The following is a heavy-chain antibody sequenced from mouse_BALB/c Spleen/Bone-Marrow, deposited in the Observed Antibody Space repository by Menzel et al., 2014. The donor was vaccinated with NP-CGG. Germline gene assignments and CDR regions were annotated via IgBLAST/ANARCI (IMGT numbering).Heavy chain of an antibody. CDR2: INPNNGGT. V-gene: IGHV1-18*01. CDR3: ARAGYYTFFAY. Sequence: EVQLQQSGPELMKPGASVRVSCKASGYTFTDYNMDWVKQSHGKRLEWIGDINPNNGGTIYNQKFKGKATLTVDKSSSTAYMELRSLTSEDTAVYYCARAGYYTFFAYWGQGTLVTVST. D-gene: IGHD2-3*01. CDR1: GYTFTDYN. J-gene: IGHJ3*01.